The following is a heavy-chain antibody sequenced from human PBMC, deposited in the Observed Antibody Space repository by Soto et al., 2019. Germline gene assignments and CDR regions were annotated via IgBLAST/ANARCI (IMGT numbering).Heavy chain of an antibody. CDR3: ARHNYGSGSTYFDY. CDR1: GGSISSFY. J-gene: IGHJ4*02. Sequence: SETLSLTCTVSGGSISSFYWSWIRQPPGKGLEWIGYIYYSGSTNYNPSLKSRVTISVDTSKNQFSLKLNSMTAADTAVYYCARHNYGSGSTYFDYWGQGTLVTVS. V-gene: IGHV4-59*08. CDR2: IYYSGST. D-gene: IGHD3-10*01.